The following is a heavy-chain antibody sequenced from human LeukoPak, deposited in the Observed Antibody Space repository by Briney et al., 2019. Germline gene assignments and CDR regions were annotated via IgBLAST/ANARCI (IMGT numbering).Heavy chain of an antibody. Sequence: GGSLRLSCAPSGFTFDNFAMTWVRQAPGKGLEWVSAISGSGGSTYYADSVKGRFTISRDNSKNTLYLQMNSLRAEDTAVYYCAKRRTTLDFFDYWGQGTLVTVSS. CDR3: AKRRTTLDFFDY. D-gene: IGHD4-11*01. V-gene: IGHV3-23*01. CDR2: ISGSGGST. J-gene: IGHJ4*02. CDR1: GFTFDNFA.